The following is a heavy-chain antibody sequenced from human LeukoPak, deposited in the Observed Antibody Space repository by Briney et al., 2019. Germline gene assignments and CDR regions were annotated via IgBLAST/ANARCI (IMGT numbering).Heavy chain of an antibody. CDR2: ISGYNGNT. CDR1: GGTFSSYA. V-gene: IGHV1-18*01. J-gene: IGHJ4*02. Sequence: RASVKVSCKASGGTFSSYAISWVRQAPGQGLEWMGWISGYNGNTNYAQKFLGRVSMTADTSTSTAYMELRSLTSDDTAVYYCARSGRGTYYYFDLWGQGTLVTVSS. D-gene: IGHD5-12*01. CDR3: ARSGRGTYYYFDL.